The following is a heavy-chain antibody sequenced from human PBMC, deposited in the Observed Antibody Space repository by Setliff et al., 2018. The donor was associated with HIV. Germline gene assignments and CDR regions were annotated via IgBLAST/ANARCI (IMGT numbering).Heavy chain of an antibody. Sequence: GGSLRLSCAASGFTFSSYWMSWVRQAPGKGLEWVANIDRDGSETNYVDSVKGRFTIFRDNAKSSMYLQMNSLRAEDTAIYYCARKFRPGHGVDVWGQGTTVTVSS. D-gene: IGHD3-10*01. CDR2: IDRDGSET. CDR3: ARKFRPGHGVDV. V-gene: IGHV3-7*01. CDR1: GFTFSSYW. J-gene: IGHJ6*02.